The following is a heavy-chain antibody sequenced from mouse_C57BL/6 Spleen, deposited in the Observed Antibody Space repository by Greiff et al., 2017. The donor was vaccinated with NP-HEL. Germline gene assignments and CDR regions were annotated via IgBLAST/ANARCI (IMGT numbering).Heavy chain of an antibody. CDR3: TKYYYGSIPFAY. CDR1: GYTFTDYE. Sequence: QVQLMESGAELVRPGASVTLSCKASGYTFTDYEMHWVKQTPVHGLEWIGAIDPETGGTAYNQKFKGKAILSADKSTSTLYMESRSLTSEDSAVYYCTKYYYGSIPFAYWGQGTLVTVSA. J-gene: IGHJ3*01. D-gene: IGHD1-1*01. CDR2: IDPETGGT. V-gene: IGHV1-15*01.